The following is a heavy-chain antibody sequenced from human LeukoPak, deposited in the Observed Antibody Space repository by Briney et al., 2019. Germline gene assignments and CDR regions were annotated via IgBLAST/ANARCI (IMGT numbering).Heavy chain of an antibody. CDR2: ISSSGSTI. D-gene: IGHD3-16*01. Sequence: GGSLRLSCAASGFTFSSYEMNWVRQAPGKGLEWVSYISSSGSTIYYADSVKGRFTISRDNAKNSLYLQMNSLRAEDTAVYYCARGGYDYVWGSSQTNWFDPWGQGTLVTVSS. CDR1: GFTFSSYE. V-gene: IGHV3-48*03. J-gene: IGHJ5*02. CDR3: ARGGYDYVWGSSQTNWFDP.